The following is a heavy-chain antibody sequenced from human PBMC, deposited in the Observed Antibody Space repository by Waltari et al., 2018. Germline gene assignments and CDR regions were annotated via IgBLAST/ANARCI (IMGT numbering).Heavy chain of an antibody. CDR2: IYYSGST. CDR1: GGSISSYY. Sequence: QVQLQESGPGLVKPSETLSLTCTVSGGSISSYYWSWIRQPPGKELEWIGYIYYSGSTNYNPSLKSRVTISVDTSKNQFSLKLSSVTAADTAVYYCARLSSGYFMDVWGKGTTVTVSS. V-gene: IGHV4-59*01. J-gene: IGHJ6*04. CDR3: ARLSSGYFMDV. D-gene: IGHD3-22*01.